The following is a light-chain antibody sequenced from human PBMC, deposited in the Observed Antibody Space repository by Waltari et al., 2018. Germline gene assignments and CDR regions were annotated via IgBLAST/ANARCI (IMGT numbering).Light chain of an antibody. CDR2: YAT. Sequence: AIQMTQSPSSLSASVGDRVTITCRASQGISSYLNWYQQKPGKAPKLLIYYATRLESGVPSRFSGSGSGTEFTLIISSLQPEDFATYYCQQYNSLPPTFGQGTKVEIK. V-gene: IGKV1-13*02. J-gene: IGKJ1*01. CDR1: QGISSY. CDR3: QQYNSLPPT.